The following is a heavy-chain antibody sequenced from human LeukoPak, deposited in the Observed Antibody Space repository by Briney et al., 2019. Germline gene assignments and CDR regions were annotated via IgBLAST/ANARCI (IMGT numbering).Heavy chain of an antibody. J-gene: IGHJ4*02. D-gene: IGHD3-3*01. V-gene: IGHV4-30-2*01. CDR1: GGSISSGGYY. CDR3: ARLSLEWLLFDY. CDR2: IYHSGST. Sequence: PSETLSLTCTVSGGSISSGGYYWSWIRQPPGKGLEWIGYIYHSGSTYYNPSLKSRVTISVDRSKNQFSLKLSSVTAADTAVYYCARLSLEWLLFDYWGQGTLVTVSS.